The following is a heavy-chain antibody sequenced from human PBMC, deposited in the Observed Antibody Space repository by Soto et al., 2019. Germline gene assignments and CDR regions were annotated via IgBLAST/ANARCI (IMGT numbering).Heavy chain of an antibody. CDR1: GFTFTSSA. V-gene: IGHV1-58*01. J-gene: IGHJ4*02. CDR3: AASCGSCYSGYSY. CDR2: IVVGSGNT. Sequence: ASVKVSCKASGFTFTSSAVQWVRQARGQRLEWIGWIVVGSGNTNYAQKFQERVTITRDMSTSTAYMELSSLRSEDTAVYYCAASCGSCYSGYSYWGQGTLVTVSS. D-gene: IGHD2-15*01.